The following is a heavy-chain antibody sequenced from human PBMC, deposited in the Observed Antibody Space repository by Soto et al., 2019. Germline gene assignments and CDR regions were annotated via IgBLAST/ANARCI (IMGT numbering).Heavy chain of an antibody. D-gene: IGHD6-19*01. CDR2: INPNSGGT. J-gene: IGHJ4*02. Sequence: SVKDSCKASGYTFAGYYMHWVRQAPGQGLEWMGWINPNSGGTNYAQKFQGRVTMTRDTSISTAYMELSRLRSDDTAVYYCARDGGSSGWYPPGYWGQGTLVTVSS. CDR3: ARDGGSSGWYPPGY. V-gene: IGHV1-2*02. CDR1: GYTFAGYY.